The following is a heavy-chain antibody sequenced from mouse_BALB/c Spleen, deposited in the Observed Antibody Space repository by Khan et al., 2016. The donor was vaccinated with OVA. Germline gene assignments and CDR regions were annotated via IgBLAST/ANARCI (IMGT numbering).Heavy chain of an antibody. D-gene: IGHD1-1*02. J-gene: IGHJ4*01. V-gene: IGHV2-6-5*01. CDR1: GFSLTDYG. CDR2: IWGGGSK. Sequence: VQLQESGPGLVAPSQSLSITCSVSGFSLTDYGVSWIRQPPGKGLEWLGVIWGGGSKYYNSLLESRLSISKDNSKSQVFLKMNSLQTADTAMYYCAKGLWSHFFAVDYWGQGTSVTVSS. CDR3: AKGLWSHFFAVDY.